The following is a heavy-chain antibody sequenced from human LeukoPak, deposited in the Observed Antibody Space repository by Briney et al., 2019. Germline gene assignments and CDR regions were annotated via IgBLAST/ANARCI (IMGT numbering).Heavy chain of an antibody. CDR1: GFTFSTYW. Sequence: GGSLRPSSAASGFTFSTYWLHWVRQAPGKGLVWVSRIYNDESSINYADSVKGRFTISRDNAKNTLYLQMNSLRAEDTAVYFCASSPESLGNFVLWGPGTMVTVSS. J-gene: IGHJ3*01. D-gene: IGHD2-8*01. CDR2: IYNDESSI. V-gene: IGHV3-74*01. CDR3: ASSPESLGNFVL.